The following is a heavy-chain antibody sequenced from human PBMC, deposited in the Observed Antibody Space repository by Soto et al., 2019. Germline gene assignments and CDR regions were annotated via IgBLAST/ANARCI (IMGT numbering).Heavy chain of an antibody. CDR1: GYTFTSYG. Sequence: QVQLVQSGAEVKKPGASVKVSCKASGYTFTSYGISWVRQAPGQGLEWMGWISAYNGNTNYAQKLQGRVTMTTDTATSTAYMELRSLRSDDTAVYYCARVPYSSSSRSGGWFDPWGQGTLVTVSS. D-gene: IGHD6-6*01. J-gene: IGHJ5*02. CDR2: ISAYNGNT. CDR3: ARVPYSSSSRSGGWFDP. V-gene: IGHV1-18*01.